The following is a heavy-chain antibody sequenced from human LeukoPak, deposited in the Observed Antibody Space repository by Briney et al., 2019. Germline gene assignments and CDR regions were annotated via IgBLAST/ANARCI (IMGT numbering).Heavy chain of an antibody. D-gene: IGHD5-18*01. J-gene: IGHJ4*02. CDR1: GYTFTGYY. V-gene: IGHV1-2*02. Sequence: ASVKVSCKASGYTFTGYYMHWVRQAPGQGLEWMGWINPNSGGTNYAQKFQGRVTMTRDTSISTAYMELSRLRFDDTAVYYCARLVDTAIVYSFDYWGQGTLVTVSS. CDR2: INPNSGGT. CDR3: ARLVDTAIVYSFDY.